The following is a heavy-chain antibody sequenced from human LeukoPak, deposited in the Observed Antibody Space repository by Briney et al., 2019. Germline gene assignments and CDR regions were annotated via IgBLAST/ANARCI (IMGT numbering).Heavy chain of an antibody. D-gene: IGHD5-24*01. V-gene: IGHV4-59*01. J-gene: IGHJ4*02. CDR3: ARGAMATTPFFDY. CDR2: VYYTGST. Sequence: PSETLSLTCPVSGGSISNYYYWTWIRQPPGKGLEWIGYVYYTGSTNFNPSLKSRVTMSLDTSRNQFSLKLTSLTAADTAVYYCARGAMATTPFFDYWHQGTLVTVSS. CDR1: GGSISNYY.